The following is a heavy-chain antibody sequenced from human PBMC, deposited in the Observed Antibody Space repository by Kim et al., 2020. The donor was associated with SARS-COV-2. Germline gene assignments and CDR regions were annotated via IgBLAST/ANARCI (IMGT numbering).Heavy chain of an antibody. V-gene: IGHV4-34*01. J-gene: IGHJ4*02. CDR1: GGSFSGYY. CDR2: INHSGST. Sequence: SETLSLTCAVYGGSFSGYYWSWIRQPPGKGLEWIGEINHSGSTNYNPSLKSRVTISVDTSKNQFSLKLSSVTAADTAVYYCARRGYYGSGTSPPYYFDYWGQGTLVTVSS. CDR3: ARRGYYGSGTSPPYYFDY. D-gene: IGHD3-10*01.